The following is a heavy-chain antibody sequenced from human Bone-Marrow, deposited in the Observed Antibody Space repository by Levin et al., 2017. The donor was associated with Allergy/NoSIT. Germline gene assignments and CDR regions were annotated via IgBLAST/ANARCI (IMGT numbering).Heavy chain of an antibody. J-gene: IGHJ4*02. CDR2: IYHSGST. CDR1: GGSISSSNW. Sequence: SETLSLTCAVSGGSISSSNWWSWVRQPPGKGLEWIGEIYHSGSTNYNPSRKSRVTISVDKSKNQFSLKLSSVTAADTAVYYCARQGRWELLGDDYWGQGTLVTVSS. CDR3: ARQGRWELLGDDY. V-gene: IGHV4-4*02. D-gene: IGHD1-26*01.